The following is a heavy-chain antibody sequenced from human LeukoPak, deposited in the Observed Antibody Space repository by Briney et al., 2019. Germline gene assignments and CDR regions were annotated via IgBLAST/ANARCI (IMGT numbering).Heavy chain of an antibody. Sequence: GGSLRLSCAASGFTFSSYAMSWVRQAPGKGLEWVSAISGSGGSTYYADSVKGRFTISRDNSKNTRYLQMNSLRAEDTAVYYCAKEGYSSSWYLVYDYYYYYGMDVWGQGTTVTVSS. CDR3: AKEGYSSSWYLVYDYYYYYGMDV. CDR2: ISGSGGST. D-gene: IGHD6-13*01. J-gene: IGHJ6*02. V-gene: IGHV3-23*01. CDR1: GFTFSSYA.